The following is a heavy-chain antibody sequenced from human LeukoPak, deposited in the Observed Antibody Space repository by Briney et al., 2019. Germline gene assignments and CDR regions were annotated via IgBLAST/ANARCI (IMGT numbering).Heavy chain of an antibody. CDR1: GYRFTNYW. D-gene: IGHD3-22*01. J-gene: IGHJ4*02. V-gene: IGHV5-51*01. CDR2: IYPGDSDT. Sequence: GESLKISCKASGYRFTNYWIGWVRQMPGKGLELMGTIYPGDSDTRYSPSFQGQVTISADKSITTAYLQWSSLKASDTAIYYCTRQGVFYSDSSAFYYWAQGTLVTVSS. CDR3: TRQGVFYSDSSAFYY.